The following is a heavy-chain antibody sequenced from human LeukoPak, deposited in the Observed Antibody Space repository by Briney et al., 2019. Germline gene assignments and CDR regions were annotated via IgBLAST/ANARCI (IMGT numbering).Heavy chain of an antibody. CDR1: GFTFSSYW. J-gene: IGHJ4*02. D-gene: IGHD3-10*01. Sequence: GGSLRLSCAASGFTFSSYWMSWVRQAPGKGLEWVANIKQDGSEKYYVDSVKGRFTISRDNAKNSLYLQMNSLRAEDTAVYYCASYYGSGSYYQNYWGQGTLVTVSS. CDR2: IKQDGSEK. CDR3: ASYYGSGSYYQNY. V-gene: IGHV3-7*01.